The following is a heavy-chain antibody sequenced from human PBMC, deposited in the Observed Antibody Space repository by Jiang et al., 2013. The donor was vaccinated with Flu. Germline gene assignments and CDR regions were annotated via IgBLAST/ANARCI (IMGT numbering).Heavy chain of an antibody. CDR3: AKEGAVAGRGFSDY. CDR2: IDGVRAGT. J-gene: IGHJ4*02. V-gene: IGHV3-23*01. CDR1: GFTFSNYA. Sequence: VQLLESGGGLVQPGESLRLSCAASGFTFSNYAMGWVRQPPGKGLEWVSAIDGVRAGTYYAGSVRGRFTVSRDNSKNTLYLQMNSLRAEDTAVYYCAKEGAVAGRGFSDYWGQGILVTVSS. D-gene: IGHD6-19*01.